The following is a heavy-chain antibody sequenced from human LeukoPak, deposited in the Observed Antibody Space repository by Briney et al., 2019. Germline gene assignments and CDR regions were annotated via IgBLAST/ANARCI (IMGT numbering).Heavy chain of an antibody. D-gene: IGHD1-26*01. J-gene: IGHJ4*02. V-gene: IGHV3-74*01. CDR3: ARGAKWAYYFDY. Sequence: GRSLRLSCAASGFTFDDYGMHWVRQVPGRGLEWVSRINGDESSTNYADSVKGRFTISRDNAKDTLYLHMNSLTAEDTAVYYCARGAKWAYYFDYWGQGTLVTVSS. CDR1: GFTFDDYG. CDR2: INGDESST.